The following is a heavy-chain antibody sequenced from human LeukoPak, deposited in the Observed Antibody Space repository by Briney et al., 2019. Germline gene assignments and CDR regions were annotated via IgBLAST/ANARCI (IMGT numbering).Heavy chain of an antibody. CDR2: ISGSGTTI. D-gene: IGHD3-22*01. CDR3: ARINYSDSTGYGGEMDY. J-gene: IGHJ4*02. V-gene: IGHV3-48*03. CDR1: GFTFSSYE. Sequence: GGSLRLSCAASGFTFSSYEMNWVRQAPGKGLEWISYISGSGTTISYANSVKGRFTISRDNAMNSVYLQMTGLRVEDTAIYFCARINYSDSTGYGGEMDYWGQGNLVTVSS.